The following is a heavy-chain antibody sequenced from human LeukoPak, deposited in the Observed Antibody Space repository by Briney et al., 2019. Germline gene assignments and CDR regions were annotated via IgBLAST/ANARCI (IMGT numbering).Heavy chain of an antibody. CDR2: IIPILGIA. D-gene: IGHD2-2*02. J-gene: IGHJ6*03. V-gene: IGHV1-69*04. CDR3: ARRQEGVVPAAITDYYYYYMDV. CDR1: GGTFSSYA. Sequence: SVNVSCKPSGGTFSSYAISWVRQAPGQGLEWMGRIIPILGIANYAQKFQGRVTITADKSTSTAYMELSSLRSDDTAVYYRARRQEGVVPAAITDYYYYYMDVWGKGTTVTVSS.